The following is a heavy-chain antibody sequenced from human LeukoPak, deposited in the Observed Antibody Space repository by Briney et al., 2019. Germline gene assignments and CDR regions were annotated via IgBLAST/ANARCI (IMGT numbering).Heavy chain of an antibody. J-gene: IGHJ5*02. CDR2: IYTSGST. CDR1: GGSISGYY. Sequence: SETLSLTCTVPGGSISGYYWSWIRQAAGKGLEWIGRIYTSGSTNYNPSLKSRVTMSVDTSKNQFSLKLSSVTAADTAVYYCARESGSYYMGTVDPWGQGTLVTVSS. D-gene: IGHD1-26*01. CDR3: ARESGSYYMGTVDP. V-gene: IGHV4-4*07.